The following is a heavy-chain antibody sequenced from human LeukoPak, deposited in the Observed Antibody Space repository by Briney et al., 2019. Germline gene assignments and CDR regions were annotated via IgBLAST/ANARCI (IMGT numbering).Heavy chain of an antibody. J-gene: IGHJ4*02. D-gene: IGHD3-10*01. CDR1: GFTFNNYE. V-gene: IGHV3-48*03. CDR3: AKVAKYYYGPETYYFFEQ. Sequence: LPGGSLRLSCAASGFTFNNYEFNWIRQAPGKGLEWVSFISSSGMTIYYADVVKGRFTISRDYAKNSLYLQMNSLRVEDTAVYYCAKVAKYYYGPETYYFFEQWGQGTPVTASS. CDR2: ISSSGMTI.